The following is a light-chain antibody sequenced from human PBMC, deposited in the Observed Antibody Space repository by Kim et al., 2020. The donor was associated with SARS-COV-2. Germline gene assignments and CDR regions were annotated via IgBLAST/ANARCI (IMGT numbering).Light chain of an antibody. CDR1: QTVASN. CDR2: GAS. V-gene: IGKV3-15*01. CDR3: QKYNNWPST. J-gene: IGKJ1*01. Sequence: EIVMTQSPDTLSLSPGERATLSCRASQTVASNLAWYQQKPGQAPRLLIYGASTRAPGIPARFSGSGAGTEFTLSISSLQSEDFAVYYCQKYNNWPSTFGQEAKVDIK.